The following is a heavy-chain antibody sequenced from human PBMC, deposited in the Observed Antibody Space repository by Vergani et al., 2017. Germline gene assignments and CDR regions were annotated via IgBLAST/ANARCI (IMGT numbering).Heavy chain of an antibody. J-gene: IGHJ6*02. CDR3: ARGRTRKVLRFLEWFDYYYGMDV. CDR2: MNPNSGNT. Sequence: QVQLVQSGAEVKKPGASVKVSCKASGYTFTSYDINWVRQATGQGLEWMGWMNPNSGNTGYAQKFQGRVTMTRNTSISTAYMELSSLRSEDTAVYYCARGRTRKVLRFLEWFDYYYGMDVWGQGTTVTVSS. CDR1: GYTFTSYD. V-gene: IGHV1-8*01. D-gene: IGHD3-3*01.